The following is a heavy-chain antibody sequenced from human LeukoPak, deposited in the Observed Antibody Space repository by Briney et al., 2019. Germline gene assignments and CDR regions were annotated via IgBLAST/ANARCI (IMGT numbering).Heavy chain of an antibody. CDR2: INHSGST. CDR1: GGSFSGYY. CDR3: ARANLAAAGPVYYYYGMDV. V-gene: IGHV4-34*01. Sequence: SETLSLTCAVYGGSFSGYYWSWIREPPGKGLEWIGEINHSGSTNYNPSLKSRVTISVDTSKNQFSLKLSSVTAADTAVYYCARANLAAAGPVYYYYGMDVWGQGTTVTVSS. J-gene: IGHJ6*02. D-gene: IGHD6-13*01.